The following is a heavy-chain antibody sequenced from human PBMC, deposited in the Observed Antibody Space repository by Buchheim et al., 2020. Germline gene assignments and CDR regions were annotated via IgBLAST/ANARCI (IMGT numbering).Heavy chain of an antibody. Sequence: EVQLLESGGGLVQPGGSLRLSCAASGFNFSSYAMNWVRQAPGKGLEWVSGISDSGGTTYYADSVKGRFTISRDSSKNTLYLQMSIQRAGHTAVYYCATYAQSGVMWLLVPDDYWGRRTL. CDR3: ATYAQSGVMWLLVPDDY. CDR2: ISDSGGTT. J-gene: IGHJ4*02. CDR1: GFNFSSYA. D-gene: IGHD6-6*01. V-gene: IGHV3-23*01.